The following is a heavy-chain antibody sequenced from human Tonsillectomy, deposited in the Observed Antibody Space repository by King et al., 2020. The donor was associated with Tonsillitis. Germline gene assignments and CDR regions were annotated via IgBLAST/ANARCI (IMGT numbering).Heavy chain of an antibody. Sequence: VQLVESGGGVVQPGRSLRLSCAASGFTFSNYAMHWVRQAPGKGLEWVAVISYDGSNEYYADSVKGRLTISRDNSKNTLYLQMNSVRVEDTAVYYCVREFPTAMAPFDYWGQGTLVTVSS. V-gene: IGHV3-30*04. D-gene: IGHD5-18*01. CDR3: VREFPTAMAPFDY. J-gene: IGHJ4*01. CDR2: ISYDGSNE. CDR1: GFTFSNYA.